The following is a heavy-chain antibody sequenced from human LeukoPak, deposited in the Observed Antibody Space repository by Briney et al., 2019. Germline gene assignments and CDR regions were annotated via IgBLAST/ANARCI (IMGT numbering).Heavy chain of an antibody. CDR2: INHSGST. J-gene: IGHJ1*01. V-gene: IGHV4-34*01. CDR3: ARGCNSGFLPSKH. CDR1: GGSFSGYY. D-gene: IGHD3-10*01. Sequence: PSETLSLTCAVYGGSFSGYYWTWIRQPPGKGLEWIGEINHSGSTNYNPSLKSRVTISIDTSKNQFSLRLSPVTAADTAVYYCARGCNSGFLPSKHWGQGTLVTVSS.